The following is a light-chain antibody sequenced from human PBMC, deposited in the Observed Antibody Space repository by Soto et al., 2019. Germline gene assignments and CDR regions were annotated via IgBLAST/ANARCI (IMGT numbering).Light chain of an antibody. Sequence: QSALTQPPSASGSPGQSVTISCTGTSSDVGGYNYVSWYQQHPGKAPKLMISEVSKRPSGVPDRFSGSKSGNTASLTVSGLQAEDEADSYCSPFAGLNQLVFGGGTKLTVL. CDR2: EVS. CDR1: SSDVGGYNY. CDR3: SPFAGLNQLV. J-gene: IGLJ2*01. V-gene: IGLV2-8*01.